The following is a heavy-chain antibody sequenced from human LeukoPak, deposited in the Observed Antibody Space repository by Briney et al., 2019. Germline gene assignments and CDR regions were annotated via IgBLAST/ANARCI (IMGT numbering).Heavy chain of an antibody. CDR2: ISASGDAT. CDR3: TKWTGYGDS. J-gene: IGHJ4*02. D-gene: IGHD5-12*01. V-gene: IGHV3-23*01. CDR1: GFTFSARS. Sequence: PGGSLRLSCAASGFTFSARSMTWVRQAPGKGLEWVSGISASGDATYYADSVKGRFTISRDNSKNTLDLQMNSLRADDTAVYYCTKWTGYGDSWGQGTLVTVSS.